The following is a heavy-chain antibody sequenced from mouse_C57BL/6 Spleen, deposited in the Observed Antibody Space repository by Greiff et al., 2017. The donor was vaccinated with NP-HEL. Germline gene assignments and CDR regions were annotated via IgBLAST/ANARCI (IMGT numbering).Heavy chain of an antibody. CDR2: ISSGGSYT. CDR1: GFTFSSYG. V-gene: IGHV5-6*02. J-gene: IGHJ4*01. D-gene: IGHD1-1*01. CDR3: ARQGYYGSSAYAMDY. Sequence: EVKLVESGGDLVKPGGSLKLSCAASGFTFSSYGMSWVRQTPDKRLEWVATISSGGSYTYYPDSVKGRFTISRDNAKNTLYLQMSSLKSEDTAMYYCARQGYYGSSAYAMDYWGQGTSVTVSS.